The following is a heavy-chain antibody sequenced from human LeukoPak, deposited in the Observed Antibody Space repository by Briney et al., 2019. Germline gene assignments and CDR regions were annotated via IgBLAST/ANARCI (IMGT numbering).Heavy chain of an antibody. V-gene: IGHV1-2*02. CDR2: INPNSGGT. CDR3: ARPLISSTLSCWFDP. J-gene: IGHJ5*02. D-gene: IGHD6-13*01. Sequence: ASVKVSCKASGYTFTGYYMHWVRQAPGQGLEWMGWINPNSGGTNYAQKFQGRVTMTTDTSTSTAYMELRSLRSDDTAVYYCARPLISSTLSCWFDPWGQGTLVTVSS. CDR1: GYTFTGYY.